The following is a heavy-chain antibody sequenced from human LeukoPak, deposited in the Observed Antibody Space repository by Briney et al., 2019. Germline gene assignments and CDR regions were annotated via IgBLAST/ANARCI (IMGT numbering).Heavy chain of an antibody. CDR3: ARTWRFRSSGYYDY. CDR2: ISAYNGNT. D-gene: IGHD3-22*01. Sequence: ASVKVSCKASGGTFSSYAISWVRQAPGQGLEWMGWISAYNGNTNYAQKLQGRVTMTTDTSTSTAYMELRSLRSDDTAVYYCARTWRFRSSGYYDYWGQGTLVTVSS. V-gene: IGHV1-18*01. J-gene: IGHJ4*02. CDR1: GGTFSSYA.